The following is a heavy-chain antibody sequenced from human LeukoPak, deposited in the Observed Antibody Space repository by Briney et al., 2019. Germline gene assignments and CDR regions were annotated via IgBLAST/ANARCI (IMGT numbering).Heavy chain of an antibody. CDR1: GGSISSYY. CDR2: IYHSGST. D-gene: IGHD3-22*01. V-gene: IGHV4-59*12. J-gene: IGHJ3*02. Sequence: SETLSLTCTVSGGSISSYYWSWIRQPPGKGLEWIGEIYHSGSTNYNPSLKSRVTISVDKSKNQFSLKLSSVTAADTAVYYCARDRGGSGYYSDAFDIWGQGTMVTVSS. CDR3: ARDRGGSGYYSDAFDI.